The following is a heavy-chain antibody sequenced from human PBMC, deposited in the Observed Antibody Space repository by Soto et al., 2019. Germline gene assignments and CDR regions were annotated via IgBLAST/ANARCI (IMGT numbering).Heavy chain of an antibody. J-gene: IGHJ6*02. D-gene: IGHD2-2*01. CDR1: GFTFSSYA. CDR3: ARGVIPAAPIYYGMDV. Sequence: GGSLRLSCAASGFTFSSYAMHWVRQAPGKGLEWVAVISYDGSNKYYADSVKGRFTISRDNSKNTLYLQMNSLRAEDTAVYYCARGVIPAAPIYYGMDVWGQGTTVTVSS. CDR2: ISYDGSNK. V-gene: IGHV3-30-3*01.